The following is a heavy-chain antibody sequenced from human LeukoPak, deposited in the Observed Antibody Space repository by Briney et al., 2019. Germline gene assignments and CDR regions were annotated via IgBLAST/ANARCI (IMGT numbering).Heavy chain of an antibody. V-gene: IGHV3-23*01. CDR2: ISGSGGST. CDR1: GFTFSSYA. D-gene: IGHD3-3*01. CDR3: AKALRITIFYWFDP. J-gene: IGHJ5*02. Sequence: GGSLRLSCAASGFTFSSYAMSWVRQAPGKGLEWVSAISGSGGSTYYADSVKGRFTISRDNSKNTLYLQMNSLGAEDTAVYYCAKALRITIFYWFDPWGQGTLVTVSS.